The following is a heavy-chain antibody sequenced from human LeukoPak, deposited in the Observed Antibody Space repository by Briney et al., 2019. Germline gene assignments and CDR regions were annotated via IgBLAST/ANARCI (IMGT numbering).Heavy chain of an antibody. D-gene: IGHD4-17*01. V-gene: IGHV4-34*01. CDR3: ARGLFGDYGSSVIDY. CDR1: GGSFSGYY. J-gene: IGHJ4*02. CDR2: INHSGST. Sequence: SETLSLTCAVYGGSFSGYYWSWIRQPPGKGLEWIGEINHSGSTNYNPSLKSRVTISVDTSKNQFSLKLSSVTAADTAVYYCARGLFGDYGSSVIDYWGQGTLVTVSS.